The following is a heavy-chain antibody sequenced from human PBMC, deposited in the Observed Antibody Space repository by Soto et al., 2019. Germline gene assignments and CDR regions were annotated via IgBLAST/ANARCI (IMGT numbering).Heavy chain of an antibody. CDR2: INPNGGST. CDR3: ARDFYYGSGTETYPPNYYMDV. CDR1: GYTFTSYY. D-gene: IGHD3-10*01. V-gene: IGHV1-46*03. Sequence: QVQLVQSGAEVKKPGASVKVSCKASGYTFTSYYMHWVRQAPGQGLEWMGIINPNGGSTSYAQKFQGRVTMTRDTSTSTVYMEMSSLRSEDTCVYYCARDFYYGSGTETYPPNYYMDVWGKGTTITVSS. J-gene: IGHJ6*03.